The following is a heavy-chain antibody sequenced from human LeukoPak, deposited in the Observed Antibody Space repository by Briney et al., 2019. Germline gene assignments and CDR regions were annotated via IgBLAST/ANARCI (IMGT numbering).Heavy chain of an antibody. Sequence: GGSLRLSCAASGFTFSRYSMSWVRQAPGKGLEWVSAISGSGGSTYYADSVKGRFTISRDNSKNTLYLQMNSLRAEDTAVYYCAKDHSSGWLPCFDYWGQGTLVTVSS. CDR3: AKDHSSGWLPCFDY. V-gene: IGHV3-23*01. CDR2: ISGSGGST. CDR1: GFTFSRYS. J-gene: IGHJ4*02. D-gene: IGHD6-19*01.